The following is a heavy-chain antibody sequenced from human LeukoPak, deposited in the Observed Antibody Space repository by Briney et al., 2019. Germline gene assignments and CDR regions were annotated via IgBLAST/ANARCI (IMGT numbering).Heavy chain of an antibody. CDR2: ISYDGSNK. D-gene: IGHD3-10*01. Sequence: PGGSLRLSCAASGFTFSSYAMHWVRQAPGKGLEWVAVISYDGSNKYYADSVKGRFTISRDNSKNTLYLQMNSLRAEDTAVYYCAKDRVVSSYYYYMDVWGKGTTVTISS. CDR3: AKDRVVSSYYYYMDV. V-gene: IGHV3-30*04. J-gene: IGHJ6*03. CDR1: GFTFSSYA.